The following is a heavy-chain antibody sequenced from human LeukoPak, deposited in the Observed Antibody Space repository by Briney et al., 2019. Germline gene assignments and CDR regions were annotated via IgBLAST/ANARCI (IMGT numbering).Heavy chain of an antibody. CDR3: AKGDGYNSADFLDY. Sequence: SETLSLTCTVSGGSISSYYWSWIRQPPGKGLEWIGYIYYSGSTNYNPSLKSRVTISVDTSKNQFSLKLSSVTAADTAVYYCAKGDGYNSADFLDYWGQGTLVTVSS. J-gene: IGHJ4*02. V-gene: IGHV4-59*08. CDR2: IYYSGST. CDR1: GGSISSYY. D-gene: IGHD5-12*01.